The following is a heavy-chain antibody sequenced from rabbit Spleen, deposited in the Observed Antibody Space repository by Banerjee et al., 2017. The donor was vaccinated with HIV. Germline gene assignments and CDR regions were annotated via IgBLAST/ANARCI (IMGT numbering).Heavy chain of an antibody. Sequence: QEQVVESGGGLVKPEGSLTLTCTASGFSFSNKGVMCWVRQAPGKGLEWIACINGVTGKAVYANWAKGRFPCSKASSTTVTLQMTSLTAAVTATYFCARDTVTSFSTYGMDLWGQGTLVTVS. CDR1: GFSFSNKGV. V-gene: IGHV1S45*01. CDR2: INGVTGKA. D-gene: IGHD1-1*01. J-gene: IGHJ6*01. CDR3: ARDTVTSFSTYGMDL.